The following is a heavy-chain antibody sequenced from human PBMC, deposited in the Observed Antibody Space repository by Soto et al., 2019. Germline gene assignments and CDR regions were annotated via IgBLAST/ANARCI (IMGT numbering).Heavy chain of an antibody. CDR2: IIPIFGTA. J-gene: IGHJ4*02. CDR3: ARRASPGSFLAPAYYFDY. V-gene: IGHV1-69*06. Sequence: SVKVSCKASGGTFSSYAISWVRQAPGQGLEWMGGIIPIFGTANYAQKFQGRVTITADKSTSTAYMELSSLRSEDTAVYYCARRASPGSFLAPAYYFDYWGQGTLVTVPQ. D-gene: IGHD3-3*01. CDR1: GGTFSSYA.